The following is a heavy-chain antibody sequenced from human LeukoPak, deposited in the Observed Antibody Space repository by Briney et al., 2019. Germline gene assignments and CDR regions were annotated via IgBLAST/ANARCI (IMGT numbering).Heavy chain of an antibody. V-gene: IGHV3-73*01. CDR1: GVTFSHAW. Sequence: GGSLRLSCAASGVTFSHAWMNWVRQAPGKGLEWVGRIRSKANSYATAYAASVKGRFTISRDDSKNTAYLQMNSLKTEDTAVYYCTTGGTGNDYWGQGTLVTVSS. CDR3: TTGGTGNDY. CDR2: IRSKANSYAT. D-gene: IGHD1-1*01. J-gene: IGHJ4*02.